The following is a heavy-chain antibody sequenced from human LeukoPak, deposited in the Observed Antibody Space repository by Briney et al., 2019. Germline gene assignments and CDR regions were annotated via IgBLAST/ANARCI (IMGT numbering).Heavy chain of an antibody. CDR1: GFTVSSNY. CDR2: IYSGGST. V-gene: IGHV3-66*02. CDR3: AREVRSTDYGDYYFDN. D-gene: IGHD4-17*01. J-gene: IGHJ4*02. Sequence: GGSLRLSCAASGFTVSSNYMSWVRQAPGKGLEWVSVIYSGGSTYYADSVKGRFTIFRDNSENTLSLQMNSLRPEDTAIYYCAREVRSTDYGDYYFDNWGQGTLVTVSS.